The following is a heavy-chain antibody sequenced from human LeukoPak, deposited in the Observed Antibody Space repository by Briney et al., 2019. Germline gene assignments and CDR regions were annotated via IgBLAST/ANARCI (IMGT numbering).Heavy chain of an antibody. CDR3: AKASDYYGSGSSYY. CDR1: GFTFSDYY. J-gene: IGHJ4*02. D-gene: IGHD3-10*01. Sequence: PGGSLRLSCAASGFTFSDYYMGWIRQAPGKGLEWFSYISTSGSTIYYADSVKGRFTISRDNAKNLLYLQMNSLRAEDTAVYYCAKASDYYGSGSSYYWGQGTLVTVSS. CDR2: ISTSGSTI. V-gene: IGHV3-11*01.